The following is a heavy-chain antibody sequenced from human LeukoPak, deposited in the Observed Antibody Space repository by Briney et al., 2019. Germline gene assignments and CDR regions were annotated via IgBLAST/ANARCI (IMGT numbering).Heavy chain of an antibody. D-gene: IGHD4-23*01. V-gene: IGHV1-2*02. Sequence: ASVKVSCKASVYTFTGYYMHWVRQAPPQGLEWMGWINPNSGGTNYAQKFQGRVTMTRNTSITTAYMELSRLSSDDTAVYYCARHPGKVTNDWYFDLWGRGTLVTVSS. CDR1: VYTFTGYY. CDR3: ARHPGKVTNDWYFDL. CDR2: INPNSGGT. J-gene: IGHJ2*01.